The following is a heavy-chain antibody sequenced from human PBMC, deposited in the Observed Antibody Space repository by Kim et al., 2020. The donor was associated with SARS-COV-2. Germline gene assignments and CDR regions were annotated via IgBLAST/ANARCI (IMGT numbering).Heavy chain of an antibody. V-gene: IGHV3-23*01. CDR2: ST. Sequence: STYYADSVKGRFTISRDNSKNTLYLQMNSLRAEDTAVYYCATSVVVEYDYWGQGTLVTVSS. CDR3: ATSVVVEYDY. J-gene: IGHJ4*02. D-gene: IGHD2-15*01.